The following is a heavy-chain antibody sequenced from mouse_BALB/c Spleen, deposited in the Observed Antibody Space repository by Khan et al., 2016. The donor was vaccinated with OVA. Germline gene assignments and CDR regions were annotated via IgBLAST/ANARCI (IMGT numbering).Heavy chain of an antibody. CDR3: ARSVTITTVVATDFDY. Sequence: EVQLQESGPGLVKPSQSLSLTCTVTGYSITSDYAWNWIRQFPGNKLEWMGYISYSGRTSYNPSLKSRISITREKSKNQFFLQLNSVTTEDTATYYCARSVTITTVVATDFDYWGQGTTLTVSS. CDR1: GYSITSDYA. V-gene: IGHV3-2*02. D-gene: IGHD1-1*01. CDR2: ISYSGRT. J-gene: IGHJ2*01.